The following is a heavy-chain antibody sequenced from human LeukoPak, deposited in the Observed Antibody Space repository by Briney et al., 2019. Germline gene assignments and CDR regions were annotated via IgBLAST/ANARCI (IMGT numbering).Heavy chain of an antibody. CDR2: IYYSGST. Sequence: SETLSLTCTVSGGSISSYYWSWIRQPPGKGREWIGYIYYSGSTNYNPSLKSRVTISVDTSKNQFSLKLSSVTAADTAVYYCARHEGGSYFDYFDYWGQGTLVTVSS. CDR1: GGSISSYY. CDR3: ARHEGGSYFDYFDY. J-gene: IGHJ4*02. V-gene: IGHV4-59*08. D-gene: IGHD1-26*01.